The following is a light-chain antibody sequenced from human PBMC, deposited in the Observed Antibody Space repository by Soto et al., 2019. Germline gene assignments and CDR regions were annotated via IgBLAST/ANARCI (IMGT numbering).Light chain of an antibody. V-gene: IGLV1-44*01. CDR1: SSNIGSNS. Sequence: QSVLTQPPSASGTPGQRVTISCSGSSSNIGSNSVNWYQQFPGTAPKLLIYNNNQRPSGVPARFTGSKFGISVSLAISGLQSEDEADYYCAAWDDSLNGVVIGGGTKLTVL. CDR2: NNN. J-gene: IGLJ2*01. CDR3: AAWDDSLNGVV.